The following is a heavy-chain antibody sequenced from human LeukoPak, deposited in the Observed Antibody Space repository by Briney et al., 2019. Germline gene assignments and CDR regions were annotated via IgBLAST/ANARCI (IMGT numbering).Heavy chain of an antibody. V-gene: IGHV3-23*01. CDR1: GFTFSSYA. J-gene: IGHJ4*02. CDR2: ISGSGGST. Sequence: LPGGSLRLSCAASGFTFSSYAISWVRQAPGKGLEWVSAISGSGGSTYNADSVKGRFTISRDNSKNTLYLQMNSLRAEDTAVYYCAKDRSSSWYARDDYWGQGTLVTVFS. CDR3: AKDRSSSWYARDDY. D-gene: IGHD6-13*01.